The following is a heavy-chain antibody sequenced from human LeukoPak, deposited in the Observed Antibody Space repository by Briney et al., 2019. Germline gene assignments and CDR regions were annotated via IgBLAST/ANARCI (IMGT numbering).Heavy chain of an antibody. CDR2: MYYSGST. V-gene: IGHV4-59*01. Sequence: PSETLSLTCTVSGGSISSYHWGWIRQPPGKGLEWIGYMYYSGSTNYNPSLKNRVTISVDTSKNQFSLKLSSVTAADTAVYYCASGSSTVKFYYGIDVWGRGTTVTVSS. J-gene: IGHJ6*02. CDR3: ASGSSTVKFYYGIDV. D-gene: IGHD4-17*01. CDR1: GGSISSYH.